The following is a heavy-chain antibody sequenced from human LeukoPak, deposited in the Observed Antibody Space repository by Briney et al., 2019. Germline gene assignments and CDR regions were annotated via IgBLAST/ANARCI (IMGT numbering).Heavy chain of an antibody. CDR1: GFTFSSYA. CDR3: ARGGGYDTTYYYYYGMDV. V-gene: IGHV3-30-3*01. Sequence: PGGSLRLSCAASGFTFSSYAMHWVRQAPGKGLEWVAVISYDGSNKYYADSVKGRLTISRDNSKNTLYLQMNSLRAEDTAVYYCARGGGYDTTYYYYYGMDVWGQGTTVTVSS. D-gene: IGHD5-12*01. CDR2: ISYDGSNK. J-gene: IGHJ6*02.